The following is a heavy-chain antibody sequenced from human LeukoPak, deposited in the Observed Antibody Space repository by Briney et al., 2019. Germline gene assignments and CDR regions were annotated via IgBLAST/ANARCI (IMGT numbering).Heavy chain of an antibody. D-gene: IGHD3-22*01. CDR2: IYTSGST. CDR3: ARDNTYYYDSSGYDAFDI. V-gene: IGHV4-61*02. Sequence: SETLSLTCTVSGGSISSGSYYWSWIRQPAGKGLEWIGRIYTSGSTNYNPSLKSRVTISVDTSKNQFSLKLSSVTAADTAVYYCARDNTYYYDSSGYDAFDIWGQGTMVTVSS. CDR1: GGSISSGSYY. J-gene: IGHJ3*02.